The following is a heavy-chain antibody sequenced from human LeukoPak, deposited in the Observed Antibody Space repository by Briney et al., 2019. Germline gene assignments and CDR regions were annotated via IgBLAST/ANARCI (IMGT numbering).Heavy chain of an antibody. J-gene: IGHJ4*02. CDR1: GFTFSSYW. Sequence: PGGSLRLSCAASGFTFSSYWMSWVRQAPGKGLEWVANIKQDGSEKYYVDSVKGRFTISRDNAKNSLYLQMNSLRAEDTAVYYCARASPYYDILTGYSFFDYWGQGTLVTVSS. CDR2: IKQDGSEK. D-gene: IGHD3-9*01. CDR3: ARASPYYDILTGYSFFDY. V-gene: IGHV3-7*04.